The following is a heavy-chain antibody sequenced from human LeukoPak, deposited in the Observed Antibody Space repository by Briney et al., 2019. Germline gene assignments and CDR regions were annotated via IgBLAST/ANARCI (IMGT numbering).Heavy chain of an antibody. Sequence: GGSLRLSCAASGFTVSSNYMSWVRQAPGKGLEWVSLIYIGGSTYYADSVKGRFTISRDNSKNTLYLQMNSLRVEDTAVYYCARSFISAATYDAFDIWGQGTMVTVSS. D-gene: IGHD2-15*01. V-gene: IGHV3-53*01. CDR3: ARSFISAATYDAFDI. CDR1: GFTVSSNY. J-gene: IGHJ3*02. CDR2: IYIGGST.